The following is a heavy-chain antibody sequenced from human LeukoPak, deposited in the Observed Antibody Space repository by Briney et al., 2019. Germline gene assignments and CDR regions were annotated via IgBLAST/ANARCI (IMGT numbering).Heavy chain of an antibody. CDR3: ARYVSSWYEYFDY. D-gene: IGHD6-13*01. J-gene: IGHJ4*02. CDR2: IRYDGSNK. V-gene: IGHV3-30*02. Sequence: PGGSLRLSCAASGFTFGNYWMHWVRQAPGKGLEWVAFIRYDGSNKYYADSVKGRFTISRDNSKNTLYLQMNSLRAEDTAVYYCARYVSSWYEYFDYWGQGTLVTVSS. CDR1: GFTFGNYW.